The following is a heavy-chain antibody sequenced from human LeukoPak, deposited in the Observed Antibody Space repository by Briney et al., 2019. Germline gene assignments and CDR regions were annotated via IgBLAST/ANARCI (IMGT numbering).Heavy chain of an antibody. CDR1: GYTFTSYD. Sequence: ASVKVSCKASGYTFTSYDINWVRQATGQGLEWMGWMNPNSGNTGYAQKFQGRVTMTRNTSIGTAYMELSSLRSEDTAVYYCARGVIANRYPGYWGQGTLVTVSS. J-gene: IGHJ4*02. CDR2: MNPNSGNT. D-gene: IGHD1-14*01. CDR3: ARGVIANRYPGY. V-gene: IGHV1-8*01.